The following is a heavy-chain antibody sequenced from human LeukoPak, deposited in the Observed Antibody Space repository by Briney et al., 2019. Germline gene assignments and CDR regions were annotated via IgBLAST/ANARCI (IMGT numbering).Heavy chain of an antibody. CDR2: ITGSGSTT. D-gene: IGHD2-15*01. Sequence: SGGSLRLSCAASGFTFSSYAMSWVRQAPGKGLEWVSDITGSGSTTSYADSVKGRFTSSRDNSKNTLYVEMNSLRAEDTAVYYCAKGTVRYCSGGSCYPFDFWGQGTLVTVSS. CDR1: GFTFSSYA. J-gene: IGHJ4*02. CDR3: AKGTVRYCSGGSCYPFDF. V-gene: IGHV3-23*01.